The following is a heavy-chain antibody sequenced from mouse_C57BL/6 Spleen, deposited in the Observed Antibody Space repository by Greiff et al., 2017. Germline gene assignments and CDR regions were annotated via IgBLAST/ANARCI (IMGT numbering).Heavy chain of an antibody. Sequence: QVQLQQSGAELVKPGASVKLSCKASGYTFTSYWMHWVKQRPGQGLEWIGMIHPNSGSTNYNEKFKSKATLTVDKSSSTAYMQLSSLTSEDSAVYYCARDSSGPLAYWGQGTLVTVSA. CDR2: IHPNSGST. CDR3: ARDSSGPLAY. J-gene: IGHJ3*01. CDR1: GYTFTSYW. V-gene: IGHV1-64*01. D-gene: IGHD3-2*02.